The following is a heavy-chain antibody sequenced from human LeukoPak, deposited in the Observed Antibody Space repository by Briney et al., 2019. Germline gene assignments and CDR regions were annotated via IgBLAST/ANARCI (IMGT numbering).Heavy chain of an antibody. CDR2: FDPEDGET. CDR1: GYTLTELP. V-gene: IGHV1-24*01. Sequence: ASVKVSCKVSGYTLTELPMHWVRQTPGKGLEWMGGFDPEDGETIYAQKFQGRVTMTEDTPTDTAYMELSSLRSEDTAVYYCATVIKFWPLLYFQHWGQGTLVTVSS. D-gene: IGHD3-16*02. J-gene: IGHJ1*01. CDR3: ATVIKFWPLLYFQH.